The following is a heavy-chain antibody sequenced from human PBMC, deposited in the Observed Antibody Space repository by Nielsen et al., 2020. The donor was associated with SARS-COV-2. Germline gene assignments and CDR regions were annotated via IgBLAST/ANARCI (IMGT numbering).Heavy chain of an antibody. J-gene: IGHJ4*02. CDR1: GFTFSSYW. D-gene: IGHD5-18*01. Sequence: GESLKISCAASGFTFSSYWMSWVRQAPGKGLEWVANIKQDGSEKYYVDSVKGRFTISRDNAKNSLYLQMNSLRAEDTAVYYCARVADTAMVNDYWGQGTLVTVSS. CDR3: ARVADTAMVNDY. CDR2: IKQDGSEK. V-gene: IGHV3-7*01.